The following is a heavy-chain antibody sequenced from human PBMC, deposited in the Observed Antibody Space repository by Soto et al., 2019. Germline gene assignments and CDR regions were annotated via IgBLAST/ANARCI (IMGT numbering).Heavy chain of an antibody. Sequence: GESLKISCKGSGYTFTSNWIGWVRQIPGKGLEWMGVIYPGDSETRYSPSFQGQVTISADKSINTAYLQWSSLKASDTAMYYCARTFGGHLYSFDFWGQGTLVTVSS. CDR2: IYPGDSET. J-gene: IGHJ4*02. D-gene: IGHD3-16*01. V-gene: IGHV5-51*01. CDR1: GYTFTSNW. CDR3: ARTFGGHLYSFDF.